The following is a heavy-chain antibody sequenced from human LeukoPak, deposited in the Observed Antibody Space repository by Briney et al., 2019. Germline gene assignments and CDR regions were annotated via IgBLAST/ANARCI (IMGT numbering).Heavy chain of an antibody. V-gene: IGHV3-7*01. CDR2: IRQDGSDK. CDR3: ARDRDCGDGGCYPHFDY. D-gene: IGHD2-15*01. J-gene: IGHJ4*02. Sequence: GGSLRLSCAASGFTFSCNWKSWVRQAPGKGLEWVANIRQDGSDKYYMDSVKGRFTISRDNAKNSLSLQMNSLRVEDTAVYYCARDRDCGDGGCYPHFDYWGQGVRVTVSS. CDR1: GFTFSCNW.